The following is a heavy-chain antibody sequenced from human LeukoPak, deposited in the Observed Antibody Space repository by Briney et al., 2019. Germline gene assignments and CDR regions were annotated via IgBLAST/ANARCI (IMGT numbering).Heavy chain of an antibody. D-gene: IGHD1-26*01. Sequence: GASVKVSCKASGYTFTGYYMHWVRQAPGQGLEWMGRINPNSGGTNYAQKFQGRVTMTRDTSISTAYMELSRLRSDDTAVYYCARADHYYSGSYYDYWGQGTLVTVSS. V-gene: IGHV1-2*06. CDR1: GYTFTGYY. J-gene: IGHJ4*02. CDR3: ARADHYYSGSYYDY. CDR2: INPNSGGT.